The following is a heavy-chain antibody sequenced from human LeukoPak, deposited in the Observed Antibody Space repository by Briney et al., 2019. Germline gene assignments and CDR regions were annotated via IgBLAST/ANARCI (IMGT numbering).Heavy chain of an antibody. CDR2: IIPIFGTA. CDR1: GGTFCSYT. D-gene: IGHD3-10*01. V-gene: IGHV1-69*13. J-gene: IGHJ6*02. CDR3: AREYGSGSYFYYYYYGMDV. Sequence: SVKVSCKASGGTFCSYTISWVRQAPGQGLEWMGGIIPIFGTANYAQKFQGRVTITADESTSTAYMELSSLRSEDTAVYYCAREYGSGSYFYYYYYGMDVWGQGTTVTVSS.